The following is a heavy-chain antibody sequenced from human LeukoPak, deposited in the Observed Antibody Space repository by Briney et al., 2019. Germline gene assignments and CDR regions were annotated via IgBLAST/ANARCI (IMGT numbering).Heavy chain of an antibody. D-gene: IGHD3-16*02. CDR3: AKVTYDYVWGSYRSVYFDY. CDR1: GFTSSSYD. J-gene: IGHJ4*02. CDR2: LSYSGGNT. V-gene: IGHV3-23*01. Sequence: GGSLRLSCAASGFTSSSYDMNWVRQAPGKGLEWVSALSYSGGNTYYADSVKGRFTISRDNSKNTLYLQMNSLRAEDTAVYYCAKVTYDYVWGSYRSVYFDYWGQGTLVTVSS.